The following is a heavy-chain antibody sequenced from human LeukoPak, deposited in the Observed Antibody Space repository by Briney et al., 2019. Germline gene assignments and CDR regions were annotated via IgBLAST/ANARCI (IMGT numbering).Heavy chain of an antibody. CDR2: INPNSGGT. CDR1: GYTFTGYY. J-gene: IGHJ6*02. D-gene: IGHD3-9*01. CDR3: AREKGRDEDILTTYGMDV. V-gene: IGHV1-2*02. Sequence: PGASVTVSCKASGYTFTGYYMHWVRQAPGQGLEWMGWINPNSGGTNYAQKFQGRVTMTRDTSISTAYMELSRLRSDDTAVYYCAREKGRDEDILTTYGMDVWGQGTTVTVSS.